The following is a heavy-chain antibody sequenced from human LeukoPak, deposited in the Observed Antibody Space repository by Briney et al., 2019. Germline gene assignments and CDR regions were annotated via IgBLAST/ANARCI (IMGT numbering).Heavy chain of an antibody. CDR3: ARHSRVTTDLDY. J-gene: IGHJ4*02. CDR1: GGSISSSSYY. D-gene: IGHD1-14*01. Sequence: KPSETLSLTCTVSGGSISSSSYYWGWIRQPPGKELEWIGRIYYSGSTYYNPSLKSRVTISVDTSKNQFSLKLSSVPAADTAVYYCARHSRVTTDLDYWGQGTLVTVSS. CDR2: IYYSGST. V-gene: IGHV4-39*01.